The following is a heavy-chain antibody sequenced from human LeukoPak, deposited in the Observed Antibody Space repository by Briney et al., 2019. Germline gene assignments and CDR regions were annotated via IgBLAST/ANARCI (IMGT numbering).Heavy chain of an antibody. CDR1: GFTFSSYA. V-gene: IGHV3-30*04. Sequence: GGSLRLSCAASGFTFSSYAMHWVRQAPGKGLEWVAVISYDGSNKYYADSVKGRFTISRDNSKNTLYLQMNSLRAEDTAVYYCARDMSIAAAGTIDHWGQGTLVTVSS. CDR3: ARDMSIAAAGTIDH. CDR2: ISYDGSNK. D-gene: IGHD6-13*01. J-gene: IGHJ4*02.